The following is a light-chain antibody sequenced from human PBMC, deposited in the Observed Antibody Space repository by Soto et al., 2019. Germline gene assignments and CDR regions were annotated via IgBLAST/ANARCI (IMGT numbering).Light chain of an antibody. Sequence: DIQMTQSASTLSVSLGDRVTITCRASQRMSGFLAWYQQKPGKAPQLLISDASSLESGVPSRFSGSGYGTDFTLTISSLQPEDFGTYYCQQSFSTPRTFGQGTKVDIK. CDR3: QQSFSTPRT. CDR1: QRMSGF. J-gene: IGKJ1*01. CDR2: DAS. V-gene: IGKV1-39*01.